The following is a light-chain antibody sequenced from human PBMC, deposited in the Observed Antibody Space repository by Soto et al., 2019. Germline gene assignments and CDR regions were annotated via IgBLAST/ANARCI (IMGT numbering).Light chain of an antibody. J-gene: IGLJ3*02. CDR2: AYT. V-gene: IGLV1-40*01. CDR3: QSYDTSRGGWV. CDR1: SSNIGANYD. Sequence: QSVLTQPPSVSGAPGQRVTISCTGSSSNIGANYDVHWYQQLPGTAPKLLIYAYTNRPSGVPDRFSGSKSGASASLAITGLQAEDEADYYCQSYDTSRGGWVFGGGTKVTVL.